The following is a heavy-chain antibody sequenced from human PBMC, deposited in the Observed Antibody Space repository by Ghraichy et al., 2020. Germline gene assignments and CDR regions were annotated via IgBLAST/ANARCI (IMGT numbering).Heavy chain of an antibody. Sequence: SETLSLTCAVYGGSFSGYYWSWIRQPPGKGLEWIGEINHSGSTNYNPSLKSRVTISVDTSKNQFSLKLSSVTAADTAVYYCARGLELPMEIWGQGTMVTVSS. CDR1: GGSFSGYY. V-gene: IGHV4-34*01. D-gene: IGHD1-7*01. CDR2: INHSGST. J-gene: IGHJ3*02. CDR3: ARGLELPMEI.